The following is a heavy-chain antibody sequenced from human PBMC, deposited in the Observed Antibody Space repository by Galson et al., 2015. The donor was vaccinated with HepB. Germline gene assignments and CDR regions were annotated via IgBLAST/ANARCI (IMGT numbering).Heavy chain of an antibody. J-gene: IGHJ6*02. CDR2: ISSSSSYT. CDR3: ARDSGGVAYYYYGMDV. D-gene: IGHD3-10*01. Sequence: SLRLSCAASGFTFSGYYMSWLRQAPGKGLEWVSYISSSSSYTNYADSVKGRFTISRDNAKNSLYLQMNSLRAEDTAVYYCARDSGGVAYYYYGMDVWGQGTTVTVSS. V-gene: IGHV3-11*06. CDR1: GFTFSGYY.